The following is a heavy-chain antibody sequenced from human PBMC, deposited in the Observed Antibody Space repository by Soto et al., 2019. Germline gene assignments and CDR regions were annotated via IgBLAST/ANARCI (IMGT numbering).Heavy chain of an antibody. CDR1: GFPFSSYS. Sequence: GGSLRLSCAVSGFPFSSYSMSWVRQAPGKGLEWVSYISRSGDVITYADSVKGRFTISRDNGKNSLFLQMNSLSAEDTAVYYCARDGAVAGKRYFYGMDVWGQGTTVTVSS. V-gene: IGHV3-48*01. CDR2: ISRSGDVI. J-gene: IGHJ6*02. D-gene: IGHD6-19*01. CDR3: ARDGAVAGKRYFYGMDV.